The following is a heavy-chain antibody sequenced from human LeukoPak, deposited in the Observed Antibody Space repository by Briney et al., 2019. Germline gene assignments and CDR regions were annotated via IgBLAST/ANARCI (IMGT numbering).Heavy chain of an antibody. J-gene: IGHJ4*02. Sequence: GGSLRLSCAASGFTFSSYGMSWVRQAPGKGLEWVSAISGSGGSTYYADSVKGRFTISRDNSKNTLYLQMNSLRAEDTAVYYCAKGIFEYYYDSSGYSRPYYFDYWGQGTLVTVSS. CDR3: AKGIFEYYYDSSGYSRPYYFDY. V-gene: IGHV3-23*01. CDR2: ISGSGGST. D-gene: IGHD3-22*01. CDR1: GFTFSSYG.